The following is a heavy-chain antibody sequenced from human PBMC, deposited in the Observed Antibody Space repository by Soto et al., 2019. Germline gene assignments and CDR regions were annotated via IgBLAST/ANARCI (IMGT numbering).Heavy chain of an antibody. J-gene: IGHJ4*02. CDR1: GFTFSNAW. D-gene: IGHD2-15*01. V-gene: IGHV3-15*07. CDR2: IKSKTDGGTT. CDR3: PTPHCSGGSCYSVFDY. Sequence: EVQLVESGGGLVKPGGSLRLSCAASGFTFSNAWMNWVRQAPGKGLEWVGRIKSKTDGGTTDYAAPVKGRFTISRDDSKNTLYLQMNSLKTEDTAVYYCPTPHCSGGSCYSVFDYWGQGTLVTVSS.